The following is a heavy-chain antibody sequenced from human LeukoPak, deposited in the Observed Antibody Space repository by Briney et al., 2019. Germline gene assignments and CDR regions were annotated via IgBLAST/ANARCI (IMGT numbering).Heavy chain of an antibody. Sequence: GGSLRLSCTASGFTFGDYAMSWVRQAPGKGLEWVANIKKEGSEIYSVDSVKGRFTISRDNAKNSLYLQMNSLRAEDTAVYYCARVEILGYCTSGSCYAVFAPWGQGTLVTVSS. D-gene: IGHD2-2*01. CDR3: ARVEILGYCTSGSCYAVFAP. V-gene: IGHV3-7*01. CDR2: IKKEGSEI. J-gene: IGHJ5*02. CDR1: GFTFGDYA.